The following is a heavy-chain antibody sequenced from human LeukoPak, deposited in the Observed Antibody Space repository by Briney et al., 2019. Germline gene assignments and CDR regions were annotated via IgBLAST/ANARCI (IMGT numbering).Heavy chain of an antibody. CDR2: ISSSGSTI. CDR1: GFTFSDYY. CDR3: ARDRDWPREGFDL. V-gene: IGHV3-11*01. Sequence: GGSLRLSCAASGFTFSDYYMSWFRQAPGKGLEWVSYISSSGSTIYYADSVKGRFTISRDNAKNSLYLQMNSLRAEGTAVYYCARDRDWPREGFDLWGRGTLVTVSS. D-gene: IGHD3/OR15-3a*01. J-gene: IGHJ2*01.